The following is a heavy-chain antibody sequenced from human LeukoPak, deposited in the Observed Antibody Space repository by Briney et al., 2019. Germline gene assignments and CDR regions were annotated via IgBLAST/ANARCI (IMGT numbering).Heavy chain of an antibody. CDR2: INHSGST. Sequence: PSETLSLTCAVYGGSFSGYYWSWIRQPPGKGLEWIGEINHSGSTNYNPSLKSRVTISVDTSKNQFSLKLSSVTAADTAVYYCAVGVGGDDWKYYFDYWGQGTLVTVSS. D-gene: IGHD1-1*01. CDR1: GGSFSGYY. CDR3: AVGVGGDDWKYYFDY. J-gene: IGHJ4*02. V-gene: IGHV4-34*01.